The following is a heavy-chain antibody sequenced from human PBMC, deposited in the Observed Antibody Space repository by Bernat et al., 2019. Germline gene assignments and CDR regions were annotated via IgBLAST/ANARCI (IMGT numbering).Heavy chain of an antibody. CDR1: GGSISSYY. V-gene: IGHV4-59*08. Sequence: QVQLQESGPGLVKPSETLSLTCTVSGGSISSYYWSWIRQPPGKGLEWIGYIYYSGSTNYNPSLKSRVTVSVDTSKNQFSLKLSSVTAADTAVYYCARLGGGGLYYYGMDVWGQGTTVTVSS. J-gene: IGHJ6*02. D-gene: IGHD3-16*01. CDR2: IYYSGST. CDR3: ARLGGGGLYYYGMDV.